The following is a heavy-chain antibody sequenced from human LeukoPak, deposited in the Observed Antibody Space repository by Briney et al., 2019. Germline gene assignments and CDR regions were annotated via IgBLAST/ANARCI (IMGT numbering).Heavy chain of an antibody. CDR1: GFTFSSFT. J-gene: IGHJ4*02. CDR3: ARDQRQQRGLFDY. Sequence: PGGSLRLSWAASGFTFSSFTMSWVRQAPGKGLEWVSSISSSNTYIYYADSLKGRFTISRDNAKNSLYLQMNSLRAEDTAVYYCARDQRQQRGLFDYWGQGTLVTVSS. CDR2: ISSSNTYI. D-gene: IGHD6-13*01. V-gene: IGHV3-21*01.